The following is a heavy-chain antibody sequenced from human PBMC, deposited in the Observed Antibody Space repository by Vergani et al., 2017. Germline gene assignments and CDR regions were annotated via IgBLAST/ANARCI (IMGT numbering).Heavy chain of an antibody. CDR1: GFSFRNAW. D-gene: IGHD2-21*01. V-gene: IGHV3-15*07. CDR2: IKSTFDRGTT. CDR3: TTDPRYCGDGSCYWLRDHHYYGMDV. Sequence: EVQLVESGGGIVKPGGSLRLSCVASGFSFRNAWMNWVRRTPGKGLEWVCRIKSTFDRGTTDYAAAVKGRFTISRDDSKNTLFLQMNGLKTEDIGVYYCTTDPRYCGDGSCYWLRDHHYYGMDVWGQGTTVTLSS. J-gene: IGHJ6*02.